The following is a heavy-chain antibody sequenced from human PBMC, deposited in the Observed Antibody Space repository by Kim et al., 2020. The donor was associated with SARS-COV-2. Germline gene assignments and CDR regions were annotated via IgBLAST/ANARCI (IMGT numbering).Heavy chain of an antibody. J-gene: IGHJ4*02. CDR3: ARDVSYYQGSDY. V-gene: IGHV3-7*01. Sequence: YYVYSVKGRFTISRDNAKNSLYLQMTSLRAEDTAVYYCARDVSYYQGSDYWGQGTLVTVSS. D-gene: IGHD1-26*01.